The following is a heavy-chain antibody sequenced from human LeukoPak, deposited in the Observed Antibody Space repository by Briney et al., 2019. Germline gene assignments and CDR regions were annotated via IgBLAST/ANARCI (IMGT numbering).Heavy chain of an antibody. V-gene: IGHV4-4*07. CDR3: ARDRGLEDIVVVPAAIGWFDP. D-gene: IGHD2-2*01. CDR2: IYTRGST. CDR1: GGSISSYY. Sequence: SDTLSLTCTVSGGSISSYYWSWIRQPAGKGLEWIGRIYTRGSTNYNPSLKSRVTMSVDTSKNQFSLKLSSVTAADTAVYYCARDRGLEDIVVVPAAIGWFDPWGQGTLVTVSS. J-gene: IGHJ5*02.